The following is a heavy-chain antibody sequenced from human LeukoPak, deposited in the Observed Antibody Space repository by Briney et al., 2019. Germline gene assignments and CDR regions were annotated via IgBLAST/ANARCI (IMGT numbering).Heavy chain of an antibody. D-gene: IGHD5-18*01. CDR1: GFTFSSYE. V-gene: IGHV3-48*03. CDR2: ISSSGSTI. J-gene: IGHJ4*02. Sequence: PGGSLRLSCAASGFTFSSYEMNWVRQAPGKGLEWVSYISSSGSTIYYADSVKGRFTISRDNAKNSLYLQMNSLRAEDTAVYYCARATKGGYSYASWGQGTLVTVSS. CDR3: ARATKGGYSYAS.